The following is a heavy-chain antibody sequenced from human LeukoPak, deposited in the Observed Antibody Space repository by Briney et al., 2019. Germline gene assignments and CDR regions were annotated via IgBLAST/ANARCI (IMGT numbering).Heavy chain of an antibody. D-gene: IGHD3-22*01. Sequence: TGGSLRLSCAASGFTFRGYGMSWVRQAPGKGLEWVSTISGSGGSRYHADSVKGRFTISRDNSKNTLYLQMNSLRAEDTAVYYCAKSDDSSGYWGSHFDYWGQGTLVTVSS. CDR2: ISGSGGSR. V-gene: IGHV3-23*01. J-gene: IGHJ4*02. CDR3: AKSDDSSGYWGSHFDY. CDR1: GFTFRGYG.